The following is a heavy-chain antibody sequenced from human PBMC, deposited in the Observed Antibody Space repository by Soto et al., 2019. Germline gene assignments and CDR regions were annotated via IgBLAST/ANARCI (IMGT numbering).Heavy chain of an antibody. D-gene: IGHD6-6*01. J-gene: IGHJ6*02. V-gene: IGHV3-23*01. Sequence: EVQLLESGGGLVQPGGSLRLSCAASGFTFSSYAMNWVRQAPGKGLEWVSAISGSGDSTYYADSVKGRFTISRDNSKNTPYLQMKSLRAEDTAVYYCAKMSRSSSSLANYYYYGMDVWGQGTTVTVSS. CDR3: AKMSRSSSSLANYYYYGMDV. CDR2: ISGSGDST. CDR1: GFTFSSYA.